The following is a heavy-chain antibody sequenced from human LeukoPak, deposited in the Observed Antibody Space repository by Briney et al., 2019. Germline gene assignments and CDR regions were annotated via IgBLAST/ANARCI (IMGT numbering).Heavy chain of an antibody. D-gene: IGHD2-15*01. CDR2: MYYDGISK. CDR3: ARDYYCSGGSCLYFDY. Sequence: GRSLRPSCAASGFTFSSYGMHWVRQAPGKGLEWVAVMYYDGISKYYADSVKGRFTISRDNSKNTLYLQMNSLRVEDTAVYYCARDYYCSGGSCLYFDYWGQGTLVTVSS. CDR1: GFTFSSYG. J-gene: IGHJ4*02. V-gene: IGHV3-33*01.